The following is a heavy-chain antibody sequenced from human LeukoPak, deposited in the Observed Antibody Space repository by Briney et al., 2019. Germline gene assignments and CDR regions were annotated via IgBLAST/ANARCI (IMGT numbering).Heavy chain of an antibody. Sequence: PSETLSLTCTVSGGSISSGGYYWSWIRQPPGKGLEWIAYIDYRGSTTYNPSLRSRVTISVDTSRNQFSLKLSSVTAADTAVYYCARSRSGYSYDHAAFEIWGQGTAVTVSS. D-gene: IGHD5-18*01. CDR1: GGSISSGGYY. V-gene: IGHV4-61*08. CDR3: ARSRSGYSYDHAAFEI. J-gene: IGHJ3*02. CDR2: IDYRGST.